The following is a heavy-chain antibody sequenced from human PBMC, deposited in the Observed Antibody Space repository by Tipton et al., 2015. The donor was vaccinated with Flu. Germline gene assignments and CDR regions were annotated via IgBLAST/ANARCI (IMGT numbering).Heavy chain of an antibody. J-gene: IGHJ6*03. CDR2: IYTSGST. V-gene: IGHV4-4*07. D-gene: IGHD2-2*01. CDR1: GGSISSYY. Sequence: TLSLTCTVSGGSISSYYWSWIRQPAGKGLEWIGRIYTSGSTNYNPSLKSRVTMSVDTSKNQFSLKLSSVTAADTAVYYCARGTSWQNYYYYMDVWGKGTTVTVSS. CDR3: ARGTSWQNYYYYMDV.